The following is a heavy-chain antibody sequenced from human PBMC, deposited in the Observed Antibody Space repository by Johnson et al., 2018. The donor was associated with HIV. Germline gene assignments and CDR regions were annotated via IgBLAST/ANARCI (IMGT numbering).Heavy chain of an antibody. Sequence: VQLVESGGGLVQPGGSLKLSCAASGFTFSGSAMHWVSQASGKGLEWVGRIRSKANSYATAYAASVKGRFTISRDDSKNTAYLQMNSLKTEDTAVYYCTRWGGAFDIWGQGTMVTVSS. D-gene: IGHD3-10*01. V-gene: IGHV3-73*01. CDR1: GFTFSGSA. J-gene: IGHJ3*02. CDR2: IRSKANSYAT. CDR3: TRWGGAFDI.